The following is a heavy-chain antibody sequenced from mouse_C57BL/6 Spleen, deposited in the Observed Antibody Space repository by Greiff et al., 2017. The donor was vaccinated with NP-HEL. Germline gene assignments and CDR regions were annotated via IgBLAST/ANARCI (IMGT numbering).Heavy chain of an antibody. J-gene: IGHJ2*01. CDR3: ARDSTITSVVEVYFDY. V-gene: IGHV1-53*01. Sequence: QVQLQQPGPELVKPGASVKLSCKASGYTFTSYWMHWVKQRPGQGLEWIGNINPSNGGTNYNEKFKSKATLTVDKSSSTAYMQLSSLTSEDSAVYYCARDSTITSVVEVYFDYWGQGTTLTFSS. CDR1: GYTFTSYW. D-gene: IGHD1-1*01. CDR2: INPSNGGT.